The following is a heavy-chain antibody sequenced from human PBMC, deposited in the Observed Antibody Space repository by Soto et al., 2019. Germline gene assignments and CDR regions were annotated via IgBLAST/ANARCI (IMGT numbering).Heavy chain of an antibody. Sequence: SETLSLTCAVYGGSFSGYYWSWIRQPPGKGLEWIGEINHSGSTNYNPSLKSRVTISVDTSKNQFSLKLSSVTAADTAVYYCARGVALDYWGQGTLVTVSS. J-gene: IGHJ4*02. CDR1: GGSFSGYY. CDR2: INHSGST. V-gene: IGHV4-34*01. CDR3: ARGVALDY.